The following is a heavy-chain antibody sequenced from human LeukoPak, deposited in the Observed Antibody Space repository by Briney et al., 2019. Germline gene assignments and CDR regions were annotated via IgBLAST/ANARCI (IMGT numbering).Heavy chain of an antibody. Sequence: SGGSLRLSCAASGFTFSSYGMHWVRQAPGKGLEWVAVIWYDGSNKYYADSVKGRFTISRDNSKNTLYLQMNSLRAEDTAVYYCARGGIAAAGTPGYWGQGTLVTVSS. CDR2: IWYDGSNK. J-gene: IGHJ4*02. D-gene: IGHD6-13*01. CDR1: GFTFSSYG. V-gene: IGHV3-33*01. CDR3: ARGGIAAAGTPGY.